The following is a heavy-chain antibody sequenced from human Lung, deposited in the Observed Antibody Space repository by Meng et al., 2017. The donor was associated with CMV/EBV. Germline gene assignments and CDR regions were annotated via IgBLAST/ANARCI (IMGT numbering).Heavy chain of an antibody. V-gene: IGHV1-2*02. Sequence: ASVKVSCKASGHSFSGYYIHWLRQAPGQGPEWMGWISPNSGDTNYAQKFQGRVTMTRDTSTITVYMELTRLTSDDTAVYYCARAAYTSFVDFWGQGTLVTVSS. CDR1: GHSFSGYY. J-gene: IGHJ4*02. D-gene: IGHD2-2*01. CDR2: ISPNSGDT. CDR3: ARAAYTSFVDF.